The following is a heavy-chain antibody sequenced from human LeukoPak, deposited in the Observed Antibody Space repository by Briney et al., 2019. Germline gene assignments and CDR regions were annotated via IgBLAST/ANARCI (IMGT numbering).Heavy chain of an antibody. J-gene: IGHJ4*02. V-gene: IGHV4-59*01. CDR2: IYYSGST. D-gene: IGHD3-10*01. CDR1: GGSISSYY. CDR3: ARVANTHVLLWFGALTD. Sequence: SETLSLTCTVSGGSISSYYWSWIRQPPGKGLEWNGYIYYSGSTNYNPSLKSRVTISVDTSKNQFSLKLSSVTAADTAVYYCARVANTHVLLWFGALTDWGQGTLVTVSS.